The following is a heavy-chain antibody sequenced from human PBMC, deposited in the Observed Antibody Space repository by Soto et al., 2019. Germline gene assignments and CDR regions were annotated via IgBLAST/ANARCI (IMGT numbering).Heavy chain of an antibody. Sequence: SVKVSCKASGGTFSGYTISWVRQAPGQGLEWMGRIIPILGIANYAQKFQGRVTITADKSTSTAYMELSSLRSEDTAVYYCARGYFDGTLYYPPGEWGPGTLVTVSS. CDR1: GGTFSGYT. CDR2: IIPILGIA. D-gene: IGHD3-9*01. V-gene: IGHV1-69*02. J-gene: IGHJ4*02. CDR3: ARGYFDGTLYYPPGE.